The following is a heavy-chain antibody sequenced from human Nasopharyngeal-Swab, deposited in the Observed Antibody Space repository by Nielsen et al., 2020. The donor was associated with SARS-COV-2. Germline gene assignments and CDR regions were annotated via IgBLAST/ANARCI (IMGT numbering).Heavy chain of an antibody. CDR2: IYHSGST. D-gene: IGHD6-13*01. CDR1: GGSISSSNW. V-gene: IGHV4-4*02. J-gene: IGHJ4*02. Sequence: SETLSLTCAVSGGSISSSNWWSWVRQPPGKGLEWIGEIYHSGSTNYNPSLKSRVTISVDKSKNQFSLKLSSVTAADTAVYYCASKPASKYSSSRYDYWGQGTLVTVSS. CDR3: ASKPASKYSSSRYDY.